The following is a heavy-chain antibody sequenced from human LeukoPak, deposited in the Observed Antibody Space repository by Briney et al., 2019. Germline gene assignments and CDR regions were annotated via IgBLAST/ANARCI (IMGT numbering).Heavy chain of an antibody. CDR2: IRYDGTNK. D-gene: IGHD6-19*01. J-gene: IGHJ4*02. CDR1: KIIFSGYG. CDR3: AKVGSGWYGVDY. Sequence: PGGSLRLSCVASKIIFSGYGIHWVRQAPGKGLEWVAFIRYDGTNKYYTDSVKGRSTISRDNSKNTLYLQMNSLRDDDTAVYYCAKVGSGWYGVDYWGQGTLVTVSS. V-gene: IGHV3-30*02.